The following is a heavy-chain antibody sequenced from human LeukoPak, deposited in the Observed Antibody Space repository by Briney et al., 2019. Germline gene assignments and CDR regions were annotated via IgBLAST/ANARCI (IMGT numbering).Heavy chain of an antibody. J-gene: IGHJ5*02. CDR1: GFTFSSYW. CDR3: AKSIEWSSSWEYNWFDP. CDR2: ISYDGSNK. Sequence: QPGGSLRLSCAASGFTFSSYWMSWVRQAPGKGLEWVAVISYDGSNKYYADSVKGRFTISRDNSKNTLYLQTNSLRAEDTAVYYCAKSIEWSSSWEYNWFDPWGQGTLVTVSS. V-gene: IGHV3-30*18. D-gene: IGHD6-13*01.